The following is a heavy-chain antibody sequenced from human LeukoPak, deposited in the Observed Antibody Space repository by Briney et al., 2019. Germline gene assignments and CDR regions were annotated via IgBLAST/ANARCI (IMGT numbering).Heavy chain of an antibody. D-gene: IGHD3-22*01. CDR3: ARSNRVIPRRYFDY. Sequence: SETLSLTCAVYGGSFSGYFWSWIRQPPGKGLEWIGEINHSGSTNYNPSLKSRVTISVDTSKNQFSLKLSSVTAADTAVYYCARSNRVIPRRYFDYWGQGTLVTVSS. V-gene: IGHV4-34*01. CDR2: INHSGST. CDR1: GGSFSGYF. J-gene: IGHJ4*02.